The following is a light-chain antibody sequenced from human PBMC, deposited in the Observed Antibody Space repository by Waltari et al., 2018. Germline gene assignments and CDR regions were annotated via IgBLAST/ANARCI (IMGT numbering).Light chain of an antibody. J-gene: IGLJ1*01. Sequence: QSALTQPASVSGSPGQSITISCTRSSSDLGGYSFVSRYQQHPGNAPKLMIYDVSHRPSGVSNRFSGSKSGNTASLTISGLQPEDEADYYCSSYTSIIPPFLFGTGTKVTVL. CDR1: SSDLGGYSF. CDR2: DVS. V-gene: IGLV2-14*01. CDR3: SSYTSIIPPFL.